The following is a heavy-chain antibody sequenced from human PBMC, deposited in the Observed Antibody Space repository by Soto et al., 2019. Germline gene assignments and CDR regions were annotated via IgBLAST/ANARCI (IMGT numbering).Heavy chain of an antibody. Sequence: QVQLQESGPGLVKPSQTLSLTCTVSGGSISSGDYYWSWIRQPPGKGLEWIGYIYYSGSTYYNPSLKSRVTISVDXSXXXXXXXXXXXXXXXXXXXXXXXVNDSSGYYWFDPWGQGTLVTVSS. V-gene: IGHV4-30-4*01. CDR3: XXVNDSSGYYWFDP. CDR1: GGSISSGDYY. D-gene: IGHD3-22*01. J-gene: IGHJ5*02. CDR2: IYYSGST.